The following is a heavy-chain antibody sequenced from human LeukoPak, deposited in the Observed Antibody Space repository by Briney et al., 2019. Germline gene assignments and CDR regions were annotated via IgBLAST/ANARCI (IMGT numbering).Heavy chain of an antibody. V-gene: IGHV4-39*02. CDR2: LHSSGAT. Sequence: SETLSLSCSVSGDSINNVAYFWAWVRQPPGKGLEWIGTLHSSGATYYNSSLKSRATVFLPGSVREFASGSHFSLTLTSVTAADTAISTCSRIQRVGGSPQGGQGTLVSVSS. CDR3: SRIQRVGGSPQ. D-gene: IGHD1-26*01. CDR1: GDSINNVAYF. J-gene: IGHJ4*02.